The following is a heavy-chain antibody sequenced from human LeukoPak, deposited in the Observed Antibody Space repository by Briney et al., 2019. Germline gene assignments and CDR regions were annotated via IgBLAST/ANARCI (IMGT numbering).Heavy chain of an antibody. D-gene: IGHD6-13*01. CDR2: IYSGGST. Sequence: PGGSLRLSCAASGFTVSSNYMRWVRQAPGKGLEWVSVIYSGGSTYYADSVKGRFTISRDNSENTLYLQMNSLRAGDTAVYYCARAYSSSLIGLYYFDYWGQGTLVTVSS. CDR1: GFTVSSNY. V-gene: IGHV3-66*01. J-gene: IGHJ4*02. CDR3: ARAYSSSLIGLYYFDY.